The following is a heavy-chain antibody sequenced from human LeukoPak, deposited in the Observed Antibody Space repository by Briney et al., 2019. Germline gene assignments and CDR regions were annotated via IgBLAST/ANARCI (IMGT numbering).Heavy chain of an antibody. Sequence: SETLSLTCTVSGGSISSGSYFWSWIRQPAGKGLEWIGRIYANGSTNYNPSLKSRGTISVDTSKNKISLRLSSVTAADTAAYYCARGTFGMTYFQHWGQGTLVTVSS. V-gene: IGHV4-61*02. CDR2: IYANGST. J-gene: IGHJ1*01. CDR3: ARGTFGMTYFQH. CDR1: GGSISSGSYF. D-gene: IGHD2/OR15-2a*01.